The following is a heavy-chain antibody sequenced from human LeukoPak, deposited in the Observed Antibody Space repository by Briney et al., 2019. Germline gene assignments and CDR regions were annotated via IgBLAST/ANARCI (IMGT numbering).Heavy chain of an antibody. D-gene: IGHD5-18*01. CDR2: IYHSGST. Sequence: SETLSLTCTVSGYSISSGYYWGWIRQPPGKGLEWIGSIYHSGSTYYNPSLKSRVTISVDTSKNQFSLKLSSVTAADTAVYYCATLGYSSGTDYWGLGTRVTVSS. CDR1: GYSISSGYY. J-gene: IGHJ4*02. CDR3: ATLGYSSGTDY. V-gene: IGHV4-38-2*02.